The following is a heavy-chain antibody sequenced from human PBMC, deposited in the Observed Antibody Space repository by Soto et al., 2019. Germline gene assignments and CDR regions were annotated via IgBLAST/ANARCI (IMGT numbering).Heavy chain of an antibody. CDR1: GYTFTSYD. CDR3: AIDPPDDIWFDP. V-gene: IGHV1-8*01. Sequence: QVQLVQSGAEVKKPGASVKVSCKASGYTFTSYDINWVRQATGQGLEWMGWMNPNSGNTGYAQKFQGRVTMTRNTSISTAYMELSILRSEDTAVYYCAIDPPDDIWFDPWGQGTLVTVSS. J-gene: IGHJ5*02. D-gene: IGHD3-9*01. CDR2: MNPNSGNT.